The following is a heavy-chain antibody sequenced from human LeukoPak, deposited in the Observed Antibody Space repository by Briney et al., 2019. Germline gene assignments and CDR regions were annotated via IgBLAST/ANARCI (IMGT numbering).Heavy chain of an antibody. Sequence: GGSLRLSCAASGFTFSSYSMNWVRQAPGKGLEWVSSISSSSSYIYYADSVKGRFTISRDNAKNSLYLQMNSLRAEDTAVYYCARENLAVEVVRKQLQYYYYMDVWGEGTTVTVSS. D-gene: IGHD6-19*01. CDR3: ARENLAVEVVRKQLQYYYYMDV. V-gene: IGHV3-21*01. CDR1: GFTFSSYS. J-gene: IGHJ6*03. CDR2: ISSSSSYI.